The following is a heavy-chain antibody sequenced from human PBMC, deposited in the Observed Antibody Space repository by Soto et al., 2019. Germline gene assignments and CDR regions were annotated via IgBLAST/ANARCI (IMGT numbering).Heavy chain of an antibody. CDR1: GFTFSSYW. V-gene: IGHV3-74*01. D-gene: IGHD6-19*01. CDR2: INNDGSST. CDR3: AKDIVAVAGTMGMDV. J-gene: IGHJ6*02. Sequence: PGGSLRLSCAASGFTFSSYWMHWVRKDPGKGLVWVSRINNDGSSTKYADSVQGRVTISRDNAKNTMYLQMNSLRAEDTAVYYCAKDIVAVAGTMGMDVWGQGTTVTVSS.